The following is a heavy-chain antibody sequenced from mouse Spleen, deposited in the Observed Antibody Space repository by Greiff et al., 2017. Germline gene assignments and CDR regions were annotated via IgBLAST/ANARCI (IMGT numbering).Heavy chain of an antibody. V-gene: IGHV1-52*01. CDR1: GYTFTSYW. CDR2: IDPSDSET. CDR3: ARSKENDQSHFAY. D-gene: IGHD2-12*01. Sequence: VKLQQPGAELVRPGSSVKLSCKASGYTFTSYWMHWVKQRPIQGLEWIGNIDPSDSETHYNQKFKDKATLTVDKSSSTAYMQLSSLTSEDSAVYYCARSKENDQSHFAYWGQGTLVTVSA. J-gene: IGHJ3*01.